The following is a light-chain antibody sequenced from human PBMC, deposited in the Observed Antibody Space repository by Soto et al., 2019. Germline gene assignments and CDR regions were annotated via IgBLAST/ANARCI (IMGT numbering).Light chain of an antibody. CDR3: SSYAGSNNYV. Sequence: QSALTQPPSASGSPGQSVTISCTGTSSDVGAHNFVSWHQQHPGKAPKLMVYEVSKRPSGVTDRFSGSKSGNTASLTVSGLQADDEADYYCSSYAGSNNYVFGTGTKLTVL. CDR2: EVS. J-gene: IGLJ1*01. CDR1: SSDVGAHNF. V-gene: IGLV2-8*01.